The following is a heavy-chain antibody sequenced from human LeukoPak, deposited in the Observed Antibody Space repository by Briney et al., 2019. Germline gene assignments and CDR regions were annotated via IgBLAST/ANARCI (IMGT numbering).Heavy chain of an antibody. J-gene: IGHJ4*02. CDR1: GFIFDNYG. CDR2: ISFDGSVE. Sequence: GGSLRLSCAASGFIFDNYGMHWVRQAPGKGLGWVAVISFDGSVEYYGDAVKGRFTISRDNSHNTLDLQMNSLRPEDTAVYYCAKDTTRYTRGLFEYCGQGTLVTVSS. CDR3: AKDTTRYTRGLFEY. V-gene: IGHV3-30*18. D-gene: IGHD2-2*02.